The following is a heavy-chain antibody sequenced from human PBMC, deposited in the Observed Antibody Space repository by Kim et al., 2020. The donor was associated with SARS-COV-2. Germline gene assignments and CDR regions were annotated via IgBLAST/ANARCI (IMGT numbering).Heavy chain of an antibody. CDR1: GGSISSSSYY. V-gene: IGHV4-39*07. CDR3: ARDHRMVRGVMEYYFDY. D-gene: IGHD3-10*01. J-gene: IGHJ4*02. Sequence: SETLSLTCTVSGGSISSSSYYWGWIRQPPGKGLEWIGSIYYSGSTYYNPSLKSRVTISVDTSKNQFSLKLSSVTAADTAVYYCARDHRMVRGVMEYYFDYWGQGTLVTVSS. CDR2: IYYSGST.